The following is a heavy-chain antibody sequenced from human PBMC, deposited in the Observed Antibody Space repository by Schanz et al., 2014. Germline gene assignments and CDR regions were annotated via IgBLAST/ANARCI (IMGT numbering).Heavy chain of an antibody. CDR3: ARDGYSVVVISPTESFDI. J-gene: IGHJ3*02. Sequence: EVQLVESGGGLVKPGGSLRLSCGVSGFTASSHSMNWVRQAPGKGLEWVSSISSRSSHIYYADSVKSRFTISRDNSRNTLYLQMNSLRAEDTAVYYCARDGYSVVVISPTESFDIWGQGTMVTVSP. D-gene: IGHD2-21*01. V-gene: IGHV3-21*01. CDR1: GFTASSHS. CDR2: ISSRSSHI.